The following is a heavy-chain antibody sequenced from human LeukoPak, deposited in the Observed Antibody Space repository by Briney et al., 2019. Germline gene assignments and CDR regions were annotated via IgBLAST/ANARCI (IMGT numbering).Heavy chain of an antibody. D-gene: IGHD5-24*01. J-gene: IGHJ4*02. CDR3: ARVLQMATVIDY. CDR1: GGSISSYY. Sequence: PSETLSLTCTVSGGSISSYYWSWIRQPPGKGLGWIGYIYYSGSTNYNPSLKSRVTISIDTSKSQFSLKLSSVTAADTAVYYCARVLQMATVIDYWGQGTLVTVSS. V-gene: IGHV4-59*01. CDR2: IYYSGST.